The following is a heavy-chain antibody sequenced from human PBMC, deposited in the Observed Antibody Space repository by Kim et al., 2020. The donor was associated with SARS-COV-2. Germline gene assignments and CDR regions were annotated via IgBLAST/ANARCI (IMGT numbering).Heavy chain of an antibody. CDR3: ARGYLATLGY. V-gene: IGHV4-34*01. CDR2: GST. J-gene: IGHJ4*02. D-gene: IGHD2-15*01. Sequence: GSTHYTPSLKSRVTISVDTSKNQFSLKRNSVTAADTAVYYCARGYLATLGYWGQGALVTVSS.